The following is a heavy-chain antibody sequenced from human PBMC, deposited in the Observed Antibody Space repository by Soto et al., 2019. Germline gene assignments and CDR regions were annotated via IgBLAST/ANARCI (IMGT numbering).Heavy chain of an antibody. CDR3: ARCARNYYYFDY. V-gene: IGHV3-74*01. D-gene: IGHD1-7*01. Sequence: EVQLVESGGGLVQPGGSLRLSCEASGFSFSSYWMHWVRQAPGKGLVWVSRIYTDGSRADYADSVKGRFTISRDNAKNTVYLQVNGLGAEDTAVYYCARCARNYYYFDYWGQGTLVTVSS. CDR1: GFSFSSYW. CDR2: IYTDGSRA. J-gene: IGHJ4*02.